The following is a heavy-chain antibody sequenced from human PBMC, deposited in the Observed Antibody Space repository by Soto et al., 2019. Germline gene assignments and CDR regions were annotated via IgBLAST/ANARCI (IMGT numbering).Heavy chain of an antibody. V-gene: IGHV1-2*04. CDR3: ARDRYYDFWSGYYTYYGMDV. CDR2: INPNSGGT. Sequence: ASVKVSCKASGYTFTGYYMHWVRQAPGQGLEWMGWINPNSGGTNYAQKFQGWVTMTRDTSISTAYMELSRLRSDDTAVYYCARDRYYDFWSGYYTYYGMDVWGQGTTVTVSS. J-gene: IGHJ6*02. D-gene: IGHD3-3*01. CDR1: GYTFTGYY.